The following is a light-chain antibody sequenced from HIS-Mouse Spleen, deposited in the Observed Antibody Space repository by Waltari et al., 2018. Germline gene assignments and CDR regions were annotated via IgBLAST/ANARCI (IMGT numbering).Light chain of an antibody. CDR1: SSAVGGYHY. CDR2: DVS. Sequence: QSALTQPRSVSGSPGQSVTISCTGPSSAVGGYHYVSCYQQHPGKAPKLMIYDVSKRPSGVPDRFSGSKSGNTASLTISGLQAEDEADYYCCSYAGSYTWVFGGGTKLTVL. CDR3: CSYAGSYTWV. J-gene: IGLJ3*02. V-gene: IGLV2-11*01.